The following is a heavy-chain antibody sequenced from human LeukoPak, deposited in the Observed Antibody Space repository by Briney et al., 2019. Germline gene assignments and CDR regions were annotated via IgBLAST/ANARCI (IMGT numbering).Heavy chain of an antibody. Sequence: GGSLRLSCAASGFTFSSYGMNWVRQAPGKGLEWVSGISGGGGSTYYADSVKGRFTISRDNSKHTLYLQMNRLSAEDTAVYYGAKVGHVGDAFDIWGQGTMVTVSS. J-gene: IGHJ3*02. V-gene: IGHV3-23*01. CDR3: AKVGHVGDAFDI. CDR2: ISGGGGST. CDR1: GFTFSSYG.